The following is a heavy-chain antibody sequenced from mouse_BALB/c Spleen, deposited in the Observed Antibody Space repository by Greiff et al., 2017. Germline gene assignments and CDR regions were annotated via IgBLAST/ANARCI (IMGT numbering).Heavy chain of an antibody. CDR1: GFAFSSYD. J-gene: IGHJ3*01. CDR3: ARHNYGSSPWFAY. D-gene: IGHD1-1*01. V-gene: IGHV5-12-1*01. CDR2: ISSGGGST. Sequence: DVKLVESGGGLVKPGGSLKLSCAASGFAFSSYDMSWVRQTPEKRLEWVAYISSGGGSTYYPDTVKGRFTISRDNAKNTLYLQMSSLKSEDTAMYYCARHNYGSSPWFAYWGQGTLVTVSA.